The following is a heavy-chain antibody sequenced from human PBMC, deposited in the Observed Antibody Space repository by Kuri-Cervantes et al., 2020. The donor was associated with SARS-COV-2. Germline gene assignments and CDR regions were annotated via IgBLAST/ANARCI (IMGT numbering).Heavy chain of an antibody. CDR3: ARHGGYDHLRPHYYYYYYMDV. V-gene: IGHV4-38-2*01. D-gene: IGHD5-12*01. J-gene: IGHJ6*03. CDR2: IYHSGST. Sequence: GSLRLSCAVSGYSISSGYYWGWIRQPPGKGLEWTGSIYHSGSTYYNPSLKSRVTMSVDTSKNQFSLKLSSVTAADTAVYYCARHGGYDHLRPHYYYYYYMDVWGRGTTVTVSS. CDR1: GYSISSGYY.